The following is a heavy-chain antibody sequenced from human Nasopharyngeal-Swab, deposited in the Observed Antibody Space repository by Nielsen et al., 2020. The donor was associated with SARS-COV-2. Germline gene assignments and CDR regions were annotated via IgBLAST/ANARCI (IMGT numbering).Heavy chain of an antibody. J-gene: IGHJ4*02. D-gene: IGHD6-19*01. Sequence: ASVKVSCKASGYTFTGYYMHWVRQAPGQGLEWMGWINPNSGGTNYAQKFQGRVTMTRDTSISTAYMELSRLRSDDTAVYYCARVGESSGWDLDYWGQGTLVTVSS. CDR1: GYTFTGYY. CDR3: ARVGESSGWDLDY. CDR2: INPNSGGT. V-gene: IGHV1-2*02.